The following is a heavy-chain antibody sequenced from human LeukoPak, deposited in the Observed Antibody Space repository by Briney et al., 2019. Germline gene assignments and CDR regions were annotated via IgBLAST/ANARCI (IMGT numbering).Heavy chain of an antibody. CDR1: GFSFSSNA. V-gene: IGHV3-23*01. Sequence: GGSLRLSCAASGFSFSSNAMSWVRQAPGKGLEWVSVISGSGHATYYADSVKGRFTLSRDNRRNTLYLQMNSLRVEDTAVYFCGKEPYVPGYGPLSLIPYYFDYWGQGTLVTVSS. CDR3: GKEPYVPGYGPLSLIPYYFDY. CDR2: ISGSGHAT. J-gene: IGHJ4*02. D-gene: IGHD3-10*01.